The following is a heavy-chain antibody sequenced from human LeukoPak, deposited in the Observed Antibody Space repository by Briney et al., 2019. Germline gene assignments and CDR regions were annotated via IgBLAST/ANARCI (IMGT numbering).Heavy chain of an antibody. V-gene: IGHV3-23*01. D-gene: IGHD6-19*01. CDR1: GFTFSSYA. CDR2: ISGSGGST. CDR3: AKEKGIEVAGTPLGSYGMDV. Sequence: PGGSVRLSCAASGFTFSSYAMSWVRQAPGKGLEWVSAISGSGGSTYYADSVKGRFTISRDNSKNTLYLQMNSLRAEDTAVYYCAKEKGIEVAGTPLGSYGMDVWGQGTTVTVSS. J-gene: IGHJ6*02.